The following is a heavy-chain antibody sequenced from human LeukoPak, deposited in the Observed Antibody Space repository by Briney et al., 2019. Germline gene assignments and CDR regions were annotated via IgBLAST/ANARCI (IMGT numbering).Heavy chain of an antibody. D-gene: IGHD5-24*01. CDR1: GFTFSSYG. CDR3: AKGGEMGTIRGYFDY. J-gene: IGHJ4*02. V-gene: IGHV3-30*18. CDR2: ISNDGSNK. Sequence: RGSLRLSCAASGFTFSSYGMHWVRQAPGKGLEWVAVISNDGSNKYYTDSVRGRFTISRNNSKTTLYLQMNSLRTEDTAVYYCAKGGEMGTIRGYFDYLGRGTLVTVSS.